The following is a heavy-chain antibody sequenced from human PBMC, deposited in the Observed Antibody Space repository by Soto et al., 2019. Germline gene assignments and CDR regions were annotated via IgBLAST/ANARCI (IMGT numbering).Heavy chain of an antibody. J-gene: IGHJ4*02. D-gene: IGHD6-19*01. CDR3: ALIGYSSGWVEHGY. Sequence: QVQLQQWGAGLLKPSETLSLTCAVYGGSFSGYYWSWIRQPPGKGLEWIGEINHSGSTNYNPSLKSRVTISVDTSKNQFSLKRSSVTAADTAVYYCALIGYSSGWVEHGYWGQGTLVTVSS. CDR2: INHSGST. V-gene: IGHV4-34*01. CDR1: GGSFSGYY.